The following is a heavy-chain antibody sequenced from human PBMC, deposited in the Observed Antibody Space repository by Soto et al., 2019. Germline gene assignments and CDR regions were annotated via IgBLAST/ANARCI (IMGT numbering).Heavy chain of an antibody. Sequence: GGSLRLSCAASGFTFSSYSMNWVRQAPGEGLEWVSSISSSSSYIYYADSVKGRFTISRDNAKNSLYLQMNSLRAEDTAVYYCASRPPRDYDILTCYYKRDRNCFAPWGQGPMVTVSS. J-gene: IGHJ5*02. CDR1: GFTFSSYS. CDR2: ISSSSSYI. CDR3: ASRPPRDYDILTCYYKRDRNCFAP. V-gene: IGHV3-21*01. D-gene: IGHD3-9*01.